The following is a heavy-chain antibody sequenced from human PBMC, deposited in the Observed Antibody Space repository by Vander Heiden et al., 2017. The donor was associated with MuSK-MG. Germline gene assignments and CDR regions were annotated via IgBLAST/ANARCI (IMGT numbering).Heavy chain of an antibody. D-gene: IGHD3-16*01. CDR3: VRGHRDLVY. J-gene: IGHJ4*02. CDR1: GLTFRNYW. V-gene: IGHV3-7*01. CDR2: INEDGSEK. Sequence: EVQLVESGGGLVKPGGPLRLSCAVSGLTFRNYWMSWVRQAPGKGLEWVSNINEDGSEKYYVDSVKGRFTISRDNAENSLYLQLSSVRAEDTAVFYCVRGHRDLVYWGQGTLVTVSS.